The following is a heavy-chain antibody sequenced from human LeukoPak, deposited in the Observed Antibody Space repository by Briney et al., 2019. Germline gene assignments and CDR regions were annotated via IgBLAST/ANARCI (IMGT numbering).Heavy chain of an antibody. CDR2: IYSDNT. CDR3: AKVQRRSSSGWFYFDY. J-gene: IGHJ4*02. V-gene: IGHV3-53*01. D-gene: IGHD6-19*01. CDR1: GFTVSSNS. Sequence: GGSLRLSCTVSGFTVSSNSMSWVRQAPGKVLEWVSFIYSDNTHYSDSVKGRFTISRDNSKNTLYLQMNSLRAEDTAVYYCAKVQRRSSSGWFYFDYWGQGTLVTVSS.